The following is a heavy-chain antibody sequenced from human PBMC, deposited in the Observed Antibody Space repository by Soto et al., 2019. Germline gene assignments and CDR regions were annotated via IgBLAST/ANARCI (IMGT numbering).Heavy chain of an antibody. CDR1: GFTVSSNY. D-gene: IGHD4-17*01. J-gene: IGHJ6*03. CDR3: ARVPTPIGLPRYYYMDV. Sequence: GGSLRLSCAASGFTVSSNYMNWVRQAPGKGLEWVSVIYSGGSTYYADSVKGRFTISRDNSKNTLYIQMNRLRAEDTAVYYCARVPTPIGLPRYYYMDVWGKGTTVTVSS. V-gene: IGHV3-66*01. CDR2: IYSGGST.